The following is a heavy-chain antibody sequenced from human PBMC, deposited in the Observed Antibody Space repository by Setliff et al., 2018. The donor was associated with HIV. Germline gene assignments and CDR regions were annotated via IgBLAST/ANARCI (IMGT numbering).Heavy chain of an antibody. CDR3: ARGPRYYDILTGPYYYYYYMDV. V-gene: IGHV4-34*01. J-gene: IGHJ6*03. CDR1: GGSFSGYY. D-gene: IGHD3-9*01. CDR2: INHSGST. Sequence: SETLSLTCTVYGGSFSGYYWSWIRQPPGKGLEWIGEINHSGSTNYNPSLKSRVTISVDTSKNQFSLKLSSVTAADTAVYYCARGPRYYDILTGPYYYYYYMDVWGKGTTVTVSS.